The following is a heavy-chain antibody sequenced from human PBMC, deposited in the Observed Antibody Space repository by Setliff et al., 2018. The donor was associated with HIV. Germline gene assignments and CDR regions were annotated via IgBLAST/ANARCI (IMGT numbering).Heavy chain of an antibody. CDR1: GFTFSNAW. CDR2: IKSKTDGGTT. CDR3: TTDGYPRYYYDSSGYYYSDY. J-gene: IGHJ4*02. Sequence: GESLKISCAASGFTFSNAWMSWVRQAPGKGLEWVGRIKSKTDGGTTDYAAPVKGRFTISRDDSKNTLYLQMNSLKTEDTAVYYCTTDGYPRYYYDSSGYYYSDYWGQGTLVTVSS. D-gene: IGHD3-22*01. V-gene: IGHV3-15*01.